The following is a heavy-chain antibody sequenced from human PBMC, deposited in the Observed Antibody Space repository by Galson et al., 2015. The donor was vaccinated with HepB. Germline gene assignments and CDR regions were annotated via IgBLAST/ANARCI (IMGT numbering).Heavy chain of an antibody. CDR3: AREGLLPLLVSDY. J-gene: IGHJ4*02. V-gene: IGHV3-33*08. CDR2: IWYDGSNK. D-gene: IGHD2-8*01. Sequence: SLRLSCAASGFTFSSYGMHWVRQAPGKGLGWVAVIWYDGSNKYYADSVKGRFTISRDNSKNTLYLQMNSLRAEDTAVYYCAREGLLPLLVSDYWGQGTLVTVSS. CDR1: GFTFSSYG.